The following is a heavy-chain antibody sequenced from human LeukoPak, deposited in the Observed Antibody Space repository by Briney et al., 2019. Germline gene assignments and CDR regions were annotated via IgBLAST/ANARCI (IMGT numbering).Heavy chain of an antibody. D-gene: IGHD1-20*01. J-gene: IGHJ4*02. CDR3: ARGYNWNPDY. Sequence: GGSLRLSCAASGFTVSSNYMSWIRQAPGKGLEWVSYISSSGSTIYYADSVKGRFTISRDNTKNSLYLQMNSLRAEDTAVYYCARGYNWNPDYWGQGTLVTVSS. CDR1: GFTVSSNY. V-gene: IGHV3-11*04. CDR2: ISSSGSTI.